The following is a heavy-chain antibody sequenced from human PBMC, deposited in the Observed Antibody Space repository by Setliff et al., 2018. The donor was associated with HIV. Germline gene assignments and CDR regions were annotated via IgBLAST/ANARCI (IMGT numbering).Heavy chain of an antibody. Sequence: GGSLRLSCAAPGFSFDNSWMAWVRQAPGKGLEWVANINPDGTQTNYVHSVKGRFTISRDDAKNSVYLQMGSLRAEDTAVYYCAKGALGYCSGTICYPFDYWAQGTLVTVSS. J-gene: IGHJ4*02. CDR3: AKGALGYCSGTICYPFDY. CDR1: GFSFDNSW. CDR2: INPDGTQT. V-gene: IGHV3-7*03. D-gene: IGHD2-15*01.